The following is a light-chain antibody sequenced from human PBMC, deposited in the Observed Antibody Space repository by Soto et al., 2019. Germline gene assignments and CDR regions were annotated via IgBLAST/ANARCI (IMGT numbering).Light chain of an antibody. V-gene: IGLV1-44*01. CDR3: AVWDVSLDGLV. CDR2: SDN. CDR1: GSNIGSNA. J-gene: IGLJ1*01. Sequence: QSVLTQPPSASGTPGQRVTISCSGSGSNIGSNAVNWYQHLPGTASKLLIYSDNQRPSGVPDRFSGSKSGTSGSLAISGLQSEDEADYYCAVWDVSLDGLVFGTGTKVTVL.